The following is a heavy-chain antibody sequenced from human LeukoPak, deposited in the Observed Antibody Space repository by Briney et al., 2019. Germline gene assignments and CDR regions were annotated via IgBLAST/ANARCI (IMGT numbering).Heavy chain of an antibody. CDR1: GYTFTGYY. Sequence: ASVKVSCKASGYTFTGYYIHWVRQAPGQGLEWMGWINPTSFGTKYEQKFQGRVTMTRDTSISTDYMELSDLRSDDTAVYYCARDPSDTAMVTYYYGMDVWGQGTTVTVSS. V-gene: IGHV1-2*02. CDR3: ARDPSDTAMVTYYYGMDV. CDR2: INPTSFGT. J-gene: IGHJ6*02. D-gene: IGHD5-18*01.